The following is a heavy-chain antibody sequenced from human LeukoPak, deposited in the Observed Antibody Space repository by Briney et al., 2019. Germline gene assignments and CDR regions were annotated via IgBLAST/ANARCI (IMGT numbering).Heavy chain of an antibody. CDR2: ISGSGGST. J-gene: IGHJ4*02. V-gene: IGHV3-23*01. Sequence: TGGSLRLSCEASGFTFSNYAMSWVRQAPGKGLECVSPISGSGGSTYYRDSVKGRFTVSRDDSKNTLYLQMNSLRAEDTAVYYCAKSPAGSSWPSIDYCGQGTLVTVSS. D-gene: IGHD6-13*01. CDR1: GFTFSNYA. CDR3: AKSPAGSSWPSIDY.